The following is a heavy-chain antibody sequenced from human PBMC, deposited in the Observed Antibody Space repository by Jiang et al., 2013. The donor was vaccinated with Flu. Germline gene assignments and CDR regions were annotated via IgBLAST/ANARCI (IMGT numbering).Heavy chain of an antibody. J-gene: IGHJ5*02. CDR3: AHCRTSTACYGFDP. Sequence: KPTQTLTLTCTFSGFSLTTGGVGVGWIRQPPGKALEWVAPIYWDDDKRYSTSLKSRLSLTKDTSKNQVVLTMTNMDPVDTATYYCAHCRTSTACYGFDPWGQGTLVTVSS. V-gene: IGHV2-5*02. D-gene: IGHD2-2*01. CDR1: GFSLTTGGVG. CDR2: IYWDDDK.